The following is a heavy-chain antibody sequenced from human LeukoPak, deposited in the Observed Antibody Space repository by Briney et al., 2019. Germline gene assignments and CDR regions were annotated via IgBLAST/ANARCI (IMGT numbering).Heavy chain of an antibody. D-gene: IGHD4-23*01. CDR1: GGSISSSSYY. V-gene: IGHV4-39*07. J-gene: IGHJ4*02. CDR2: IYYSGST. CDR3: ARSTVVTPFDY. Sequence: SETLSLTCTVSGGSISSSSYYWGWIRQPPGKGLEWIGSIYYSGSTYYNPSLKSRVTISVDTSKNQFSLKLSSVTAADTAVYYCARSTVVTPFDYWGQGTLVTVSS.